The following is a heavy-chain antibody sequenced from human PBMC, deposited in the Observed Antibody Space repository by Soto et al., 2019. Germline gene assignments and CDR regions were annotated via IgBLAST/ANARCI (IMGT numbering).Heavy chain of an antibody. D-gene: IGHD3-16*01. CDR2: ISAIFGTA. Sequence: SVKVSCKASGGTFSSYAISWVRQAPGQGLEWMGGISAIFGTANYEQKFQGRITITADESTSTAYMELSSLRSEDTAVYYCAIQVMTFGGVIGKPFDYWGQGTLVTVSS. CDR3: AIQVMTFGGVIGKPFDY. J-gene: IGHJ4*02. CDR1: GGTFSSYA. V-gene: IGHV1-69*13.